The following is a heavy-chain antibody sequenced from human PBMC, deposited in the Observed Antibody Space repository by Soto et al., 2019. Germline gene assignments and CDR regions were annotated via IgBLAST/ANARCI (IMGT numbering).Heavy chain of an antibody. Sequence: QVQLQESGPGLVMPSGTLSLTCAVSGGSISSGDWWSWVRQPPGKGLEWIGEIYHSGSTNYNPSRKRRVSISVDKSKNQLSLQLSSVTAADTAVYYCARERSCSTSWHDAFEIWGQGTMVTVST. D-gene: IGHD2-2*01. J-gene: IGHJ3*02. CDR3: ARERSCSTSWHDAFEI. CDR1: GGSISSGDW. CDR2: IYHSGST. V-gene: IGHV4-4*02.